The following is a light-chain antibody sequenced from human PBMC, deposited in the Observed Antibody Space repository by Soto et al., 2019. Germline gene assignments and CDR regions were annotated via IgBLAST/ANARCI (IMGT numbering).Light chain of an antibody. CDR2: WAS. Sequence: DIVMTQSPDSLAVSLGERATINCKSSQSVLLSSNNKNYLAWYQQKPGQPPKLLIYWASTRESGVPDRFSVSVSGTGFTLAVSSLQAEDVAVYYCHQYASFPYIFGQGTKLEIK. V-gene: IGKV4-1*01. CDR1: QSVLLSSNNKNY. CDR3: HQYASFPYI. J-gene: IGKJ2*01.